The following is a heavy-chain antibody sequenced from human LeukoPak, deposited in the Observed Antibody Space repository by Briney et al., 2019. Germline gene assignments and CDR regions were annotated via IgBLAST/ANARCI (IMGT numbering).Heavy chain of an antibody. V-gene: IGHV4-59*01. CDR1: GGSISSYY. Sequence: SETLSLTCTVSGGSISSYYWSWIRQPPGKGLGWIGYIYYSGSTNYNPSLKSRVTISVDTSKNQFSLKLSSVTAADTAVYYCARVRVYYYGMDVWGKGTTVTVSS. J-gene: IGHJ6*04. CDR2: IYYSGST. CDR3: ARVRVYYYGMDV. D-gene: IGHD3-10*01.